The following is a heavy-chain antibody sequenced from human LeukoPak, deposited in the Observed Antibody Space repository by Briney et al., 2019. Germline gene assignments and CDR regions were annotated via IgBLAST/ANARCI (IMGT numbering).Heavy chain of an antibody. CDR1: GGSFSGHY. J-gene: IGHJ4*02. CDR3: ARGRTGAAALDF. Sequence: SETLSLTCAVYGGSFSGHYWTWIRQPPGKGLEWIGESTHSGSTNYNPSLKSRVSISVDTSKNQFTLKLTSVTAADTAVYHCARGRTGAAALDFWGPGTLVTVSS. D-gene: IGHD2-2*01. V-gene: IGHV4-34*01. CDR2: STHSGST.